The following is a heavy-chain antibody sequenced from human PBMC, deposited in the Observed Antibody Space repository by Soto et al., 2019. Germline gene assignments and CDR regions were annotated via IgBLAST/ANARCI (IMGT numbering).Heavy chain of an antibody. CDR1: GFTFTDYA. CDR3: AKDPKAGPPYYFDY. Sequence: VQLLESGGGLLQPGRSLRLSCAASGFTFTDYAMSWVRQAPGKGLEWVSLIDASGGYTYYADSVKDRFTISRDNSRNTLYLQMNGLRAEDTAVYYCAKDPKAGPPYYFDYWGQGSLVTVSS. D-gene: IGHD6-13*01. J-gene: IGHJ4*02. CDR2: IDASGGYT. V-gene: IGHV3-23*01.